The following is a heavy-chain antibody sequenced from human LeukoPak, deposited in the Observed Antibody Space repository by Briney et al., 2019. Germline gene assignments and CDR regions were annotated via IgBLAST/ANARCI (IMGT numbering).Heavy chain of an antibody. CDR2: FYHSGST. V-gene: IGHV4-59*01. Sequence: SETLSLTCTVSGGSISSYYWSWIRQPPGKGLEWIGYFYHSGSTNSNPSLKSRVTISADTSQNRFSLKLTSVTAADTAVYYCARGRDYSSVDYWGQGTLVTVSS. CDR3: ARGRDYSSVDY. D-gene: IGHD4-17*01. CDR1: GGSISSYY. J-gene: IGHJ4*02.